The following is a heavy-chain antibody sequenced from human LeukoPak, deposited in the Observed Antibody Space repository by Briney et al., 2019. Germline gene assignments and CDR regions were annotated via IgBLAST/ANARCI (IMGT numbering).Heavy chain of an antibody. V-gene: IGHV3-30*02. J-gene: IGHJ4*02. CDR2: IRYDGSNK. CDR1: GFTFSSYG. Sequence: GGSLRLSCAASGFTFSSYGMHWVRQAPGKGLEWVAFIRYDGSNKYYADSVKGRFTISRDNSKNTLYLQMNSLRAEDTAVYYCAKVARAVAGTGGVYYFDYWGQGTLVTVSS. CDR3: AKVARAVAGTGGVYYFDY. D-gene: IGHD6-19*01.